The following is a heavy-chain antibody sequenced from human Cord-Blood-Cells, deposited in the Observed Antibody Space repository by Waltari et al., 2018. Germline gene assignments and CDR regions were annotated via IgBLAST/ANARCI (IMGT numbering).Heavy chain of an antibody. D-gene: IGHD3-22*01. J-gene: IGHJ4*02. CDR2: IYYSGST. CDR3: ARLTYDSSGYFIDY. CDR1: GGSISSSGYY. Sequence: LQLQESGPGLVKPSETLSLTCTVSGGSISSSGYYWGWIRQPPGKGLEWIGSIYYSGSTYSNPTLNSRVTISVDTSKSQFSLKLSSVTGADTAVYYCARLTYDSSGYFIDYWGQGTLVTVSS. V-gene: IGHV4-39*01.